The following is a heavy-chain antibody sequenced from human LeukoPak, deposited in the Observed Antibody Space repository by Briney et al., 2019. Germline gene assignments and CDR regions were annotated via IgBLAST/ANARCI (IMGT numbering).Heavy chain of an antibody. CDR1: GFTFSDYY. CDR3: ARTGYCSGATCFYYYSYYMDV. V-gene: IGHV3-11*04. J-gene: IGHJ6*03. CDR2: ISSSGTTK. D-gene: IGHD2-15*01. Sequence: GGSLRLSCAASGFTFSDYYMTWIRQVPGEGLEWVSYISSSGTTKYYADSVKGRFTISRDNAKNSLYLQMNSLRAEDTAVYYCARTGYCSGATCFYYYSYYMDVRGKGTTVTVSS.